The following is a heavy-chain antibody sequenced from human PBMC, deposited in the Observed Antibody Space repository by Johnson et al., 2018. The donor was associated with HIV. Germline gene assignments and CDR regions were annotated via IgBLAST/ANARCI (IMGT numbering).Heavy chain of an antibody. J-gene: IGHJ3*02. V-gene: IGHV3-9*01. CDR2: ISWNSGSI. Sequence: VQLVESGGGLVQPGRSLRLCCAASGFTFDDYAMKWVRQAPGKGLEWVSGISWNSGSIGYADSVKGRFTISRDNSNNTLYLLMNSLRAEDTAVYYCASGSWELSEDAFHIWGQGTMVTVSS. CDR3: ASGSWELSEDAFHI. CDR1: GFTFDDYA. D-gene: IGHD1-26*01.